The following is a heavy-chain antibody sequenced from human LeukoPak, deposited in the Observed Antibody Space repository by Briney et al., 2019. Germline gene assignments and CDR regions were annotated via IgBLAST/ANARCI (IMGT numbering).Heavy chain of an antibody. V-gene: IGHV4-34*11. CDR3: ARDALGPAATNWFDP. D-gene: IGHD2-15*01. J-gene: IGHJ5*02. CDR1: GGSFSGYY. Sequence: SETLSLTCAVYGGSFSGYYWSWIRQPPGKGLEWIGSIYYSGSTYYNPSLKSRVTISVDTSKNQFSLKLSSVTAADTAVYYCARDALGPAATNWFDPWGQGTLVTVSS. CDR2: IYYSGST.